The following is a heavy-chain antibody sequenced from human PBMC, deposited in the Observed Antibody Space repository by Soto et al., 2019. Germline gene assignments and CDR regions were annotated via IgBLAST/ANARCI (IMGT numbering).Heavy chain of an antibody. CDR2: IGTAGDT. D-gene: IGHD1-26*01. CDR3: ARGGASGWFDP. Sequence: EVQLVDSGGGLVQPGGSLRLSCAASGFTFSTYDMHWVRQVTGKGLEWVSCIGTAGDTFYPDSVKGRFTISRENAKNYLYLQMNSLRAEDTAVYSCARGGASGWFDPWGQGTLVTVSS. V-gene: IGHV3-13*01. CDR1: GFTFSTYD. J-gene: IGHJ5*02.